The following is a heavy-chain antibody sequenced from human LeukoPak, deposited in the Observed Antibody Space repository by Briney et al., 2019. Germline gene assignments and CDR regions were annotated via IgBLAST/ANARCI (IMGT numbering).Heavy chain of an antibody. CDR1: GFTFSSYA. V-gene: IGHV3-30*04. CDR2: ISYDGSNE. D-gene: IGHD1-1*01. Sequence: GRSLRLSCAASGFTFSSYAMHWVRQAPGKGLEWVAVISYDGSNEYYADSVKGRFTISRDNSKNTLYLQMNSLRVEDTAVYYRVSPGRAGTTLPFDYWGQGTLVTVSA. CDR3: VSPGRAGTTLPFDY. J-gene: IGHJ4*02.